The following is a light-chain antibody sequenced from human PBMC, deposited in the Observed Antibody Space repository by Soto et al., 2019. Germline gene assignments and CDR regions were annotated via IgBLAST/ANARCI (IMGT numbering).Light chain of an antibody. J-gene: IGKJ4*01. CDR3: QQYNNWPLT. CDR1: QSVSSN. Sequence: EIVMTQSPATLSVSPGERATLSCRASQSVSSNLAWYQQKPGQAPRLLIYGASTRATGIPARFSGCGSGTEFTLTISSLQSEEFAVYYCQQYNNWPLTFGGGTKVEIK. CDR2: GAS. V-gene: IGKV3D-15*01.